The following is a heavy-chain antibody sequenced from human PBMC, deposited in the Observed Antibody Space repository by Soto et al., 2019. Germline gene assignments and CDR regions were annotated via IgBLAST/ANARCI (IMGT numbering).Heavy chain of an antibody. CDR3: ARDGFNDDSFTGYRFFNWFDP. D-gene: IGHD3-9*01. J-gene: IGHJ5*02. CDR1: GGTFSSYA. Sequence: QVQLVQSGAEVKKPGSSVKVSCKASGGTFSSYAISWVRQAPGQGLEWMGGIIPIFGTANYAQKFQGRVTITADESTSTAYMELSSLRSEATAVYYCARDGFNDDSFTGYRFFNWFDPWGQGTLVSVSS. V-gene: IGHV1-69*01. CDR2: IIPIFGTA.